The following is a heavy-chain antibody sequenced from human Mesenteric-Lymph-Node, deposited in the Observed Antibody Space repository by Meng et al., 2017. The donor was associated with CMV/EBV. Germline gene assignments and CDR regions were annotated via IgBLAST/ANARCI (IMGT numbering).Heavy chain of an antibody. Sequence: GSLRLSCTVSGGSISSTSYYWGWIRQPPGKGLEWIGSIYYSGSTYYNPSLKSRVTISVDTSKNQFSLKLSSVTAADAAVYYCARVSYNWNYDYWGQGTLVTVSS. CDR2: IYYSGST. D-gene: IGHD1-7*01. CDR1: GGSISSTSYY. J-gene: IGHJ4*02. CDR3: ARVSYNWNYDY. V-gene: IGHV4-39*07.